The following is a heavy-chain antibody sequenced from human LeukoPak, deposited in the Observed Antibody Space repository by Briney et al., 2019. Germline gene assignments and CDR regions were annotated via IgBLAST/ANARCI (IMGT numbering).Heavy chain of an antibody. V-gene: IGHV1-18*01. J-gene: IGHJ6*03. CDR3: AASYYYYYMDV. Sequence: WMGLISAYNGNTTYAQKLQGRVTMTTDTSTSTAYMELRSLRSDDTAVYYCAASYYYYYMDVWGKGTTVTVSS. CDR2: ISAYNGNT.